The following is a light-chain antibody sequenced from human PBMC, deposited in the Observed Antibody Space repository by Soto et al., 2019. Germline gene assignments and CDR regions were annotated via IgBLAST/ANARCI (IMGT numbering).Light chain of an antibody. CDR3: QQYGRSSFT. V-gene: IGKV3-20*01. Sequence: EIVLTQSPGTLSLSPGERATLSCRASQSISSSYLAWYHQKPGQPPRLLIFGASSRATGIPDRFSGSGSGTDFTLTISRLEPEDFAVYYCQQYGRSSFTFGQGTKLEIK. J-gene: IGKJ2*01. CDR1: QSISSSY. CDR2: GAS.